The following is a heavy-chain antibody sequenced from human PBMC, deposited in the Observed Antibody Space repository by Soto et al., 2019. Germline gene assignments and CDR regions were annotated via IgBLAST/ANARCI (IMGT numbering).Heavy chain of an antibody. J-gene: IGHJ6*02. D-gene: IGHD2-2*01. V-gene: IGHV1-69*13. CDR2: IIPIFGTA. CDR3: ARGIVVVPAAAEYYYYGMDV. Sequence: ASVKVSCKASGGTFSSYAISWVRQAPGQGLEWMGGIIPIFGTANYAQKFQGRVTITADESTSTAYMELSSLRSEDTAVYYCARGIVVVPAAAEYYYYGMDVWGQGTTVTVSS. CDR1: GGTFSSYA.